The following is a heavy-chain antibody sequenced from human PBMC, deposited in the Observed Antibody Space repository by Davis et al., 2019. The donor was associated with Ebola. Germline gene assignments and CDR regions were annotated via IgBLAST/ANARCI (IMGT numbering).Heavy chain of an antibody. V-gene: IGHV3-48*01. CDR1: GFTFSSYS. Sequence: GESLKISCAASGFTFSSYSMNWVRQAPGKGLEWVSYISSSSSTIYYADSVKGRFTISRDNAKNSLYLQMNSLRAEDTAVYYCARAIEGYYYYYGMDVWGQGTTVTVSS. J-gene: IGHJ6*02. CDR2: ISSSSSTI. CDR3: ARAIEGYYYYYGMDV.